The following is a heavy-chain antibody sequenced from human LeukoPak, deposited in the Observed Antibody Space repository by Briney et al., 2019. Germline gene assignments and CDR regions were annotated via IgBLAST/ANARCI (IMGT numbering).Heavy chain of an antibody. Sequence: GRSLRLSCAASGFTFDDYAMHWVRQAPGKGLEWVSGISWNSGSIGYADSVKGRFTISRDNAKNSLYLQMNSLRAEDTALYYCAKVRGWMTTVTYDYFDHWGQGTLVTVSS. CDR3: AKVRGWMTTVTYDYFDH. CDR1: GFTFDDYA. CDR2: ISWNSGSI. J-gene: IGHJ4*02. V-gene: IGHV3-9*01. D-gene: IGHD4-17*01.